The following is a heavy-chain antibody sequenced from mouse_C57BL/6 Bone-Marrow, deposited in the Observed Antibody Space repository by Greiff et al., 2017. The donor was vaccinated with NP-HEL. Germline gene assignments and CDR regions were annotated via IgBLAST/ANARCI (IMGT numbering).Heavy chain of an antibody. CDR2: IRNKANGYTT. J-gene: IGHJ2*01. D-gene: IGHD2-3*01. V-gene: IGHV7-3*01. CDR1: GFTFTDYY. Sequence: DVMLVESGGGLVQPGGSLSLSCAASGFTFTDYYMSWVRQPPGKALEWLGFIRNKANGYTTEYSASVKGRFTISRDNSQSILYLQMNALRAEDSATYYCARRGISDGYLYYFDYWGQGTTLTVSS. CDR3: ARRGISDGYLYYFDY.